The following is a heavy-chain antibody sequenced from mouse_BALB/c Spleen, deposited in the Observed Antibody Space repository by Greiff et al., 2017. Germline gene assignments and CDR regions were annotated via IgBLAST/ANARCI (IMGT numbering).Heavy chain of an antibody. CDR2: INPSTGYT. J-gene: IGHJ4*01. Sequence: VQLQQSGAELAKPGASVKMSCKASGYTFTSYWMHWVKQRPGQGLEWIGYINPSTGYTEYNQKFKDKATLTADKSSSTAYMQLSSLTSEDSAVYYCARGGLRLSYAMDYWGQGTSVTVSS. D-gene: IGHD1-2*01. CDR3: ARGGLRLSYAMDY. V-gene: IGHV1-7*01. CDR1: GYTFTSYW.